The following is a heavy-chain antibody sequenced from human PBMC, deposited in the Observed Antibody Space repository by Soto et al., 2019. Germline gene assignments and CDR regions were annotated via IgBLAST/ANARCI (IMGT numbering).Heavy chain of an antibody. J-gene: IGHJ4*02. Sequence: QVQLVQSGAEVKKPGASVNVSCKASGYMFTSYSIHWVRQAPGQRLEWMGWINTGNGNTKYSQKFQGRVTITRDTTATTAYKELSSLRAEDTAVYYSAREKAPYYSESSGFYYYPWGQGTLVTVSS. D-gene: IGHD3-22*01. CDR3: AREKAPYYSESSGFYYYP. CDR2: INTGNGNT. CDR1: GYMFTSYS. V-gene: IGHV1-3*04.